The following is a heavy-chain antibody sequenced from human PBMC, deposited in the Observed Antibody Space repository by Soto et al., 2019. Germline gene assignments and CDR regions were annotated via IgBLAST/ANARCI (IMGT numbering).Heavy chain of an antibody. D-gene: IGHD2-8*01. Sequence: QGQLVQSEAEVKKPGASVKVSCKASGYTFTRYGFSWVRQAPGQGLEWMGWISGYNGDTTYAQKFQGRVTMTIDTSTSTAYMELRSLTSDDTAVYYCAKNGQPPYYYYGLDVWGQGTKVTVSS. J-gene: IGHJ6*02. CDR1: GYTFTRYG. CDR2: ISGYNGDT. V-gene: IGHV1-18*01. CDR3: AKNGQPPYYYYGLDV.